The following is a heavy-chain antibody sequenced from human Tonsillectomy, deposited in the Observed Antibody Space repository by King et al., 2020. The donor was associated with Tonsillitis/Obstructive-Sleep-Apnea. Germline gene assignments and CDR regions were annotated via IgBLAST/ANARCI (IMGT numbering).Heavy chain of an antibody. CDR2: ISGDGKTT. J-gene: IGHJ3*02. Sequence: VQLVESGGGVVQPGGSLRLSCAASGFTFDDYTMHWVRQVPGKGLEWVSLISGDGKTTSHVDPVKGRFTISRDNGKNSLYLQMNSLRPEDTALYYCAKIGHNGRYLRGAFDIWGQGTMVTVSS. CDR1: GFTFDDYT. D-gene: IGHD1-26*01. CDR3: AKIGHNGRYLRGAFDI. V-gene: IGHV3-43*02.